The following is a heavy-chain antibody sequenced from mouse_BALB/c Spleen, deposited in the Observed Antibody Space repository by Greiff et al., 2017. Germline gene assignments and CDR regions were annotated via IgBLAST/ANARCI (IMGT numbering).Heavy chain of an antibody. D-gene: IGHD2-14*01. CDR1: GYTFTDYE. J-gene: IGHJ3*01. CDR3: TREGVRAWFAY. V-gene: IGHV1-15*01. CDR2: IDPETGGT. Sequence: VQLQQSGAELVRPGASVTLSCKASGYTFTDYEMHWVKQTPGHGLEWIGAIDPETGGTAYNQKFKGKATLTADKSSSTAYMELRSLTSEDSAVYYCTREGVRAWFAYWGQGTLVTVSA.